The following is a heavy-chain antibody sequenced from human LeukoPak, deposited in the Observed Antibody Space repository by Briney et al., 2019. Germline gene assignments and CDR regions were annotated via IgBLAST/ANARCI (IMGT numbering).Heavy chain of an antibody. CDR1: GGSISSGSYY. CDR2: IYTSGST. Sequence: PSETLSLTCTVSGGSISSGSYYWSWIRQPAGKGLEWIGRIYTSGSTNYNPSLKSRVTISVDTSKNQFSLKLSSVTAADTAVYYCARVGIAVAGNYYYYMDVWGKGTTVTVSS. J-gene: IGHJ6*03. D-gene: IGHD6-19*01. CDR3: ARVGIAVAGNYYYYMDV. V-gene: IGHV4-61*02.